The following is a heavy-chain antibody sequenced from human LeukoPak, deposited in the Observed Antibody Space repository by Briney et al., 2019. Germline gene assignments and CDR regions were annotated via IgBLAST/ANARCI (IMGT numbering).Heavy chain of an antibody. CDR3: ARVHDSDWYFDY. J-gene: IGHJ4*02. CDR1: GYSFTTYY. D-gene: IGHD6-19*01. CDR2: IKPSGGST. V-gene: IGHV1-46*01. Sequence: ASEKVSCKASGYSFTTYYMHWVRQAPGQGLEWMGIIKPSGGSTSYAQKFQDRVTMTRDTSTSTVYMELSSLRSEDTAVYYCARVHDSDWYFDYWGQGTLVTVSS.